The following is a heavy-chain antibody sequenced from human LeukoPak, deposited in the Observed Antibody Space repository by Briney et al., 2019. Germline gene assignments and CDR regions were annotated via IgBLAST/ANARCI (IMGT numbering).Heavy chain of an antibody. Sequence: SETLSLTCTVSGGSISSYYWSWIRQPPGKGLEWIGYIYYSGSTNYNPSLKSRVTISVDTSKNQFSLKLSSVTAADTAVYYCARDACSSTSCKTRVRDYYYYMDVWGKGTTVTVSS. CDR1: GGSISSYY. V-gene: IGHV4-59*01. CDR2: IYYSGST. D-gene: IGHD2-2*01. J-gene: IGHJ6*03. CDR3: ARDACSSTSCKTRVRDYYYYMDV.